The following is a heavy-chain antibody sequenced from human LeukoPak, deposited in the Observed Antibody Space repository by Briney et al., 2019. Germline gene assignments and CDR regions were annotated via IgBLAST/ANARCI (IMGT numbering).Heavy chain of an antibody. CDR3: ARDATAMAPGAFDI. D-gene: IGHD5-18*01. V-gene: IGHV3-21*01. CDR2: ISSSSSYI. Sequence: PGGSLRLSCAASGFTFSSYSMNWVRQAPGKGLEWVSSISSSSSYIYYADSVKGRFTISRDNAKNSLYLQMNSLRAEDTAVYYCARDATAMAPGAFDIWGQGTMVTVSS. CDR1: GFTFSSYS. J-gene: IGHJ3*02.